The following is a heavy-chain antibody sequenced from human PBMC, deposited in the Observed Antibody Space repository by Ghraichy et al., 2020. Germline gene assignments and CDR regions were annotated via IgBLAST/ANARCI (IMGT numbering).Heavy chain of an antibody. D-gene: IGHD3-22*01. CDR1: GGTFSSYT. Sequence: SVKVSCKASGGTFSSYTISWVRQAPGQGLEWMGRIIPILGIANYAQKFQGRVTITADKSTSTAYMELSSLRSEDTAVYYCARDPAPGYYDSSGYYYEDWGQGTLVTVSS. CDR3: ARDPAPGYYDSSGYYYED. V-gene: IGHV1-69*04. J-gene: IGHJ4*02. CDR2: IIPILGIA.